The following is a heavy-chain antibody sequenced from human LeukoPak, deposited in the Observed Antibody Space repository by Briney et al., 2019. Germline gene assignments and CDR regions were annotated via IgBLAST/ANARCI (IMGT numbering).Heavy chain of an antibody. J-gene: IGHJ4*02. CDR3: ARHLYSSSFVYCFDF. V-gene: IGHV4-39*01. Sequence: SETLSLTCTVSGGSISSSSYYWGWIRQPPGKGLERFGSIYYSGSTYYNPSLKSRVTISVDTSKNQFSLKLTSVAAADTAVYYCARHLYSSSFVYCFDFWGQGTLVTVSS. CDR1: GGSISSSSYY. D-gene: IGHD6-13*01. CDR2: IYYSGST.